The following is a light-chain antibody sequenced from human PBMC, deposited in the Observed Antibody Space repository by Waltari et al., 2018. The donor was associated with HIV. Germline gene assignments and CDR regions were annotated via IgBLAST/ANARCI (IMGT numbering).Light chain of an antibody. CDR2: EVS. Sequence: QSALTQPASVSGSPGQSITIPCPGTSSDVGGYNYFSWYQQHPGKAPKFMIYEVSNRPSGVSKRFSGSKSGNTASLTISGLQAEDEADYYCSSYTSTSTGVFGTGTKVTVL. J-gene: IGLJ1*01. V-gene: IGLV2-14*01. CDR1: SSDVGGYNY. CDR3: SSYTSTSTGV.